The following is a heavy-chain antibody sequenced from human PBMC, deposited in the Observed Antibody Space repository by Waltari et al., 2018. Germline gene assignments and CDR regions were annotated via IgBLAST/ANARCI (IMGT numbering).Heavy chain of an antibody. CDR1: GYTFTSYD. CDR2: MNPNSGNT. Sequence: QVQLVQSGAEVKKPGASVNVSCKASGYTFTSYDINCVRQATGQGLEWMGWMNPNSGNTGYAQKFQGRVTITRNTSISTAYMELSSLRSEDTAVYYCARVRGSYPDFDYWGQGTLVTVSS. J-gene: IGHJ4*02. V-gene: IGHV1-8*03. CDR3: ARVRGSYPDFDY. D-gene: IGHD1-26*01.